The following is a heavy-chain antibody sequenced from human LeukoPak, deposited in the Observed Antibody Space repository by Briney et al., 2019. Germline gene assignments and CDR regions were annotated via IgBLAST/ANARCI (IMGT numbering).Heavy chain of an antibody. CDR3: AKDPGSYDSSGYYYGY. Sequence: GGSLRLPCAASGFTFSSYAMSWVRQARGKGLEWVSAISGSGGSTYYADSVKGRFTISRDNSKNTLYLQMNSLRAEDTAVYYCAKDPGSYDSSGYYYGYWGQGTLVTVSS. J-gene: IGHJ4*02. V-gene: IGHV3-23*01. CDR2: ISGSGGST. CDR1: GFTFSSYA. D-gene: IGHD3-22*01.